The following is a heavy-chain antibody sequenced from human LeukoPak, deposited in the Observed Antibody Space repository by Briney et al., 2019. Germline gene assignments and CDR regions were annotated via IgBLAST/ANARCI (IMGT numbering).Heavy chain of an antibody. CDR2: IRYDGSNK. D-gene: IGHD2-2*02. V-gene: IGHV3-30*02. J-gene: IGHJ4*02. CDR1: GFTFSSYG. CDR3: AKVTPYCSSTSCYNY. Sequence: GGSLRLSCAASGFTFSSYGMHWVRQAPGKGLEWVAFIRYDGSNKYYADSVKGRFTISRDNSKNTLYLQMNSLRAEDTAVYYCAKVTPYCSSTSCYNYWGQGTLVTVSS.